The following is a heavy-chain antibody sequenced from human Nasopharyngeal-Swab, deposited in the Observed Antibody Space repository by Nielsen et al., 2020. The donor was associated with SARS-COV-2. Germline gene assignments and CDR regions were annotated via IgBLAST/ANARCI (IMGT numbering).Heavy chain of an antibody. CDR3: ARERKGTIFGVVIMKGARRMDV. J-gene: IGHJ6*02. D-gene: IGHD3-3*01. Sequence: SETLSLTCTVSGGSIGSYYWSWIRQPPGKGLEWIGYIYYSGSTNYNPSLKSRVTISVDTSKNQFSLKLSSVTAADTAVYYCARERKGTIFGVVIMKGARRMDVWGQGTTVTVSS. V-gene: IGHV4-59*12. CDR2: IYYSGST. CDR1: GGSIGSYY.